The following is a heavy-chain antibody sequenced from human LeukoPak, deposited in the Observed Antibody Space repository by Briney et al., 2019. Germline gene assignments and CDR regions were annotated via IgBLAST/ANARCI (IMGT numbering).Heavy chain of an antibody. CDR3: TYGGGSQVVGMPWGYYGMDV. CDR1: GFTFSGSA. D-gene: IGHD2-2*01. Sequence: GGSLRLSCAASGFTFSGSAMHWVRHASGKGLEWVGRIRSKANSYATAYAASVKGRFTISRDDSKNTAYLQMNSLKTEDTAVYYCTYGGGSQVVGMPWGYYGMDVWGQGTTVTVSS. V-gene: IGHV3-73*01. J-gene: IGHJ6*02. CDR2: IRSKANSYAT.